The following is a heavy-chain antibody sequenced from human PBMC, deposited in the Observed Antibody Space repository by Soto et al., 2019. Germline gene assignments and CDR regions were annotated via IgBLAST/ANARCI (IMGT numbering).Heavy chain of an antibody. D-gene: IGHD3-3*01. CDR1: GFTFSGSA. CDR3: SRQASDFWSGKPPYYMDV. CDR2: IRSKGNNYAT. V-gene: IGHV3-73*01. Sequence: EVQRVESGGGLVQPGASLKLSCAASGFTFSGSAMHWVRQASGKGLEWVGRIRSKGNNYATAYGASLKGRFTISRDDSKNTAYLQMNSLNTEDTAVYYCSRQASDFWSGKPPYYMDVWGKGTTVTVSS. J-gene: IGHJ6*03.